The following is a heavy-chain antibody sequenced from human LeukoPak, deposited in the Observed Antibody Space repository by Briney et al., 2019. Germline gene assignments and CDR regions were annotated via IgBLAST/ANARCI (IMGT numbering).Heavy chain of an antibody. D-gene: IGHD1-26*01. Sequence: SETLSLTCTVSGGSLRSGSYYWSWIRQPAGKGLEWIGRIYNRGSTNYNPSLKSRVTMSEDTSKNQFSLKLTSVTAADTAVYYCARGHGSFDSWGQGTLVTVSS. CDR3: ARGHGSFDS. V-gene: IGHV4-61*02. J-gene: IGHJ4*02. CDR1: GGSLRSGSYY. CDR2: IYNRGST.